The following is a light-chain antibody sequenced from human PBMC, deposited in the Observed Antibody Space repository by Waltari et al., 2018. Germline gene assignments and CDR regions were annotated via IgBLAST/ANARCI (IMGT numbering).Light chain of an antibody. Sequence: SALTQPRSVSGSPGQSVTISRTGTTSYVGGYNYVSWYQHHPGKAPKLMIFDVTQRPSGVPDRFSGSKSANTASLTISGLQAEDEADYYCCSFAGTYTWVFGGGTKVTVL. CDR2: DVT. J-gene: IGLJ3*02. CDR3: CSFAGTYTWV. CDR1: TSYVGGYNY. V-gene: IGLV2-11*02.